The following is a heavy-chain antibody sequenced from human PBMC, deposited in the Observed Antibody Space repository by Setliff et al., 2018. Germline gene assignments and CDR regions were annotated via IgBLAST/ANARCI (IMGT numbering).Heavy chain of an antibody. CDR3: ASRYCSSTNCWNWFDP. CDR2: ITHTGTTGST. J-gene: IGHJ5*02. Sequence: SETLSLTCAASGGTFTYYYWTWIRQSPAKGLEWIGEITHTGTTGSTKYNPSLKSRVTMSIDTSKNQFSLRLSSVTAADTAVYYCASRYCSSTNCWNWFDPWGQGTLVTVSS. V-gene: IGHV4-34*01. CDR1: GGTFTYYY. D-gene: IGHD2-2*01.